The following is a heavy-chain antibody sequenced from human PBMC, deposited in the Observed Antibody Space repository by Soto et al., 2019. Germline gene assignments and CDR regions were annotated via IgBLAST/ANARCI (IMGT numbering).Heavy chain of an antibody. CDR3: ASDPGIGVAGTDWFDP. V-gene: IGHV3-23*01. CDR1: GFTFSSYA. Sequence: EVQLLESGGGLVQPGGSLRLSCAASGFTFSSYAMSWVRQAPGKGLDWVSALSGSGGSTYYADSVNGRFTISRDKSKTKLYLQMNSLTAEDTAVYDCASDPGIGVAGTDWFDPWGQGTLVTVSS. D-gene: IGHD6-19*01. J-gene: IGHJ5*02. CDR2: LSGSGGST.